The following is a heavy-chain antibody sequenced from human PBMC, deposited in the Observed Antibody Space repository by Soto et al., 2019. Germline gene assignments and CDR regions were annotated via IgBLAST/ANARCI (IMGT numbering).Heavy chain of an antibody. J-gene: IGHJ6*03. D-gene: IGHD4-17*01. CDR1: GFTFSSYS. CDR3: AKDNVLSGAYDLRGYSYSYMAF. CDR2: ISSSSYI. Sequence: GGSLRLSCAASGFTFSSYSMNWVRQAPGKGLEWVSSISSSSYIYYADSVKGRFTISRDNAKNSLYLQMNSLRAEDTAVYYCAKDNVLSGAYDLRGYSYSYMAFWGKGPTVPVS. V-gene: IGHV3-21*01.